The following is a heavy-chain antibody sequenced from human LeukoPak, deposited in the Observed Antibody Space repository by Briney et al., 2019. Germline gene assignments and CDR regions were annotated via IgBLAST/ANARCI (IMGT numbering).Heavy chain of an antibody. D-gene: IGHD5-18*01. CDR2: INHSGGT. Sequence: SETLSLTCVVYGESLSGYYCNWIRQPPGKGVEWIGEINHSGGTNYNPSLKSRVTISVDTSMNVFSLKLSSVTAADTAVYYCARSQLWSPFSYWGQGTLVTVSS. CDR1: GESLSGYY. V-gene: IGHV4-34*01. CDR3: ARSQLWSPFSY. J-gene: IGHJ4*02.